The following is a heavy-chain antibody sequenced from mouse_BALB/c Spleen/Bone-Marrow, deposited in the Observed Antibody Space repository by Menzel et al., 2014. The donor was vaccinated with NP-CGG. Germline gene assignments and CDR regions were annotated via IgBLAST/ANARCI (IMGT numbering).Heavy chain of an antibody. CDR1: GYTFTSYW. D-gene: IGHD2-2*01. Sequence: VKLMESGAELAKPGASVKMSCKASGYTFTSYWMHWVKQRPGQGLEWIGYINPSTGYTEYNQKFKDKATLTADKSPSTAYMQLSSLTSEDSAVYYCARSGGYDGFSYWGQGTTLTVSS. J-gene: IGHJ2*01. V-gene: IGHV1-7*01. CDR2: INPSTGYT. CDR3: ARSGGYDGFSY.